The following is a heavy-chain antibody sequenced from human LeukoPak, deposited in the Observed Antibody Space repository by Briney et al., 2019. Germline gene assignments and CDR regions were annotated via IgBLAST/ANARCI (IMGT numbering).Heavy chain of an antibody. CDR3: ARGLTSTYYDFWSGQPRGHYYMDV. CDR2: INHSGST. D-gene: IGHD3-3*01. CDR1: GGSFSGYY. J-gene: IGHJ6*03. Sequence: SETLSLTCAVYGGSFSGYYWSWIRQPPGKGLEWIGEINHSGSTNYNPSLKSRVTISVDTSKNQFSLKLSSVTAADTAVYYCARGLTSTYYDFWSGQPRGHYYMDVWGKGTTVTISS. V-gene: IGHV4-34*01.